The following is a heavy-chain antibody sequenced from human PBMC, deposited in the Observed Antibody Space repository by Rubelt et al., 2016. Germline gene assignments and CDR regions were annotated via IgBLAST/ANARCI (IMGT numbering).Heavy chain of an antibody. CDR2: INQDGSEK. J-gene: IGHJ4*02. CDR1: GFTFSTYW. Sequence: EAHLVESGGGLVKPGGSLRLSCAASGFTFSTYWMDWVRQAPGRGLEWVANINQDGSEKFYVDSVKGRFTIARDKAKNSLYLEMNTLRAEDTALYYCTRSLDYWGQGTLVTVAS. CDR3: TRSLDY. V-gene: IGHV3-7*05.